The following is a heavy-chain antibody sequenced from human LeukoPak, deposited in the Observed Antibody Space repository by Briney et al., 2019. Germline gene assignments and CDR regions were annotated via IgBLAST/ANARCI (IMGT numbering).Heavy chain of an antibody. CDR1: GFTFNSYA. CDR3: VKSAVAGTKYYDY. J-gene: IGHJ4*02. Sequence: GGSLRLSCSASGFTFNSYAMHWVRQAPGEGLEYVSAISVNGGGTYYADPVKGRFTISRDNSKNMLYLQMSSLRAEDTAVYYCVKSAVAGTKYYDYWGQGTLVTVSS. V-gene: IGHV3-64D*06. D-gene: IGHD6-19*01. CDR2: ISVNGGGT.